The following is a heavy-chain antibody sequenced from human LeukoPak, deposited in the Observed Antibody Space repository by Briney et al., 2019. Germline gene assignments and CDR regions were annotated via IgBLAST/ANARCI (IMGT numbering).Heavy chain of an antibody. Sequence: GASVKVSCKASGYTFTSYGISWVRQAPGQGLEWMGWISAYNGNTNYAQKLQGRVTMTTDTSTSTAYMELRSLRSDDTAVYYCVRDLMHCSSTSCYRAYNWFDPWGQGTLVTVSS. CDR2: ISAYNGNT. J-gene: IGHJ5*02. V-gene: IGHV1-18*01. CDR3: VRDLMHCSSTSCYRAYNWFDP. CDR1: GYTFTSYG. D-gene: IGHD2-2*02.